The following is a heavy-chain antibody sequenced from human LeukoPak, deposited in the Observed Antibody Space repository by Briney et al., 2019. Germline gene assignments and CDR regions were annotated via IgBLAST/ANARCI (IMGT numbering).Heavy chain of an antibody. CDR1: GFIFTSYA. CDR2: ISSDGSNK. Sequence: GGSLRLSCAASGFIFTSYAMHWVRQAPGKGLEWVAFISSDGSNKYYADSVKGRFTISRDNSKNTLYLQMDSLGDEDTAVYYCDPHDSSSHFWGQGTLVTVSS. CDR3: DPHDSSSHF. D-gene: IGHD6-6*01. J-gene: IGHJ4*02. V-gene: IGHV3-30-3*01.